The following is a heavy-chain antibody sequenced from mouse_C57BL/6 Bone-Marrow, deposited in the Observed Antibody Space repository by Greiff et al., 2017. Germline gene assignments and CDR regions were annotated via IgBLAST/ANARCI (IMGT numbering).Heavy chain of an antibody. CDR3: ERGYGGRSSMDY. CDR2: IHPSNGGT. Sequence: QVQLQQPGAELVKPGASVKLSCKASGYTFTSYWMHWVKQRPGQGLEWIGKIHPSNGGTNYNEKFKSKATLTVDKSSSTAYMQISSLTSEDSAVYYCERGYGGRSSMDYRGQGTSVTVSS. CDR1: GYTFTSYW. V-gene: IGHV1-53*01. J-gene: IGHJ4*01. D-gene: IGHD1-2*01.